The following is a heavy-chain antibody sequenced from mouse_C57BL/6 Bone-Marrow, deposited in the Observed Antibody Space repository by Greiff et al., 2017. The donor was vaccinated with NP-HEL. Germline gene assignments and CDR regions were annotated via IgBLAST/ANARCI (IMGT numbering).Heavy chain of an antibody. J-gene: IGHJ2*01. V-gene: IGHV1-7*01. CDR1: GYTFTSYW. D-gene: IGHD3-2*02. CDR3: ARGQLRLQYYFDY. CDR2: INPSSGYT. Sequence: QVQLKESGAELAKPGASVKLSCKASGYTFTSYWMHWVKQRPGQGLEWIGYINPSSGYTKYNQKFKDKATLTADKSSSTAYMQLSSLTYEDSAVYYCARGQLRLQYYFDYWGQGTTLTVSS.